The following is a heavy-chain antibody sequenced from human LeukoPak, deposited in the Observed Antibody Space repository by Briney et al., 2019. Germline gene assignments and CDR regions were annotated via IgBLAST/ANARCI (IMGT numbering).Heavy chain of an antibody. CDR1: GFTFSSYA. D-gene: IGHD6-13*01. Sequence: GGSLRLSCAASGFTFSSYAMSWVRQAPGKGLEWVSTITSSGSSTYYADSVKGRFAISRDNSKNTLYLQVSSLGAEDTAVYYCAKSRSAGTAKHYYWGQGTLVTVSS. J-gene: IGHJ4*02. CDR3: AKSRSAGTAKHYY. CDR2: ITSSGSST. V-gene: IGHV3-23*01.